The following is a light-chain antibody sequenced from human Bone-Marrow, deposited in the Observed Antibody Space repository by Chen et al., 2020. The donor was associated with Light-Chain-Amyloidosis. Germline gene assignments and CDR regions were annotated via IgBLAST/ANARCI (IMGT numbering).Light chain of an antibody. J-gene: IGKJ4*01. V-gene: IGKV1-12*01. CDR1: PGVRGW. Sequence: IQMPQPPSSVSASVGDRVTITCRASPGVRGWLAWYQQKPEKPLKLLIYSASILQSGVPSRFSGSGSGTDFTLTITSLQPEDFATYYNQQTVGFPLTFGGGTKVEIK. CDR2: SAS. CDR3: QQTVGFPLT.